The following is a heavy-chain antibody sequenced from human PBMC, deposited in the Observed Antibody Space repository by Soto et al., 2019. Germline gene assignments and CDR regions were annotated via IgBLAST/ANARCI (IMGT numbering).Heavy chain of an antibody. CDR1: GYSFTSYW. CDR3: ARHLAAARSWFDP. CDR2: IDPSDSYT. J-gene: IGHJ5*02. D-gene: IGHD6-13*01. V-gene: IGHV5-10-1*01. Sequence: GESLKISCKGSGYSFTSYWISWVRQMPGKGLEWMGRIDPSDSYTNYSPSFQGHVTISADKSISTAYLQWSSPKASDTAMYYCARHLAAARSWFDPWGQGTLVTVSS.